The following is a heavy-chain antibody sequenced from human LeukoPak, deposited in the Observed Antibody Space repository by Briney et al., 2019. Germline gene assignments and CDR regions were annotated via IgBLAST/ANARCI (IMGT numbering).Heavy chain of an antibody. D-gene: IGHD3-3*01. CDR1: GGTFSSYA. V-gene: IGHV1-69*05. CDR3: ARDDTVFGVVIAPFDY. J-gene: IGHJ4*02. CDR2: IIPIFGTA. Sequence: LVKVSCKASGGTFSSYAISWVRQAPGQGLEWMGRIIPIFGTANYAQKFQGRVTITTDESTSTAYMELSSLRSEDTAVYYCARDDTVFGVVIAPFDYWGQGTLVTVSS.